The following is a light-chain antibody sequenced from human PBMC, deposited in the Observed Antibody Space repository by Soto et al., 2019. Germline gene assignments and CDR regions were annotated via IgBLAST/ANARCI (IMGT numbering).Light chain of an antibody. Sequence: DLPMTQSPSSLSASIGDRVTITCRTSHNISSHLNWYQQKPGKAPKLLIYAASSLQGGVPSGFSGSGSGTDFTLTITSLQPEDFATYYCQQSFSTPYTFGQGTKLQIK. CDR2: AAS. J-gene: IGKJ2*01. CDR3: QQSFSTPYT. V-gene: IGKV1-39*01. CDR1: HNISSH.